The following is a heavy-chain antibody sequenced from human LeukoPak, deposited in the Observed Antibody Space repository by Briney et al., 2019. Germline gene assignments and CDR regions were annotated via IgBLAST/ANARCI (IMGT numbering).Heavy chain of an antibody. V-gene: IGHV3-23*01. Sequence: GGSRRLSCAASGFTFSSYAMSWVRQAPGKGREWVSLINDSGGNTYYADSVKGRFTISRDNSKNTLFLQMSSLRTEDTAVYYCAKTSAGIRGGYFDYWGQGTLVTVSS. D-gene: IGHD3-10*01. CDR2: INDSGGNT. CDR3: AKTSAGIRGGYFDY. CDR1: GFTFSSYA. J-gene: IGHJ4*02.